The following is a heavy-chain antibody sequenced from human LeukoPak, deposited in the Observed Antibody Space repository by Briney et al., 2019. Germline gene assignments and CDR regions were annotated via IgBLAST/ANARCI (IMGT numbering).Heavy chain of an antibody. CDR2: MNPNSGDT. CDR3: ARAPRQLSYYYGLDV. J-gene: IGHJ6*02. Sequence: ASVKVSCKASGYTFTSYEIMWVRQATGQGLEWMGWMNPNSGDTGYAQKFQGRVTMYRDTSKSTAYMDLSNLRSEDTAVYYCARAPRQLSYYYGLDVWGQGTTVTVSS. V-gene: IGHV1-8*01. D-gene: IGHD5-18*01. CDR1: GYTFTSYE.